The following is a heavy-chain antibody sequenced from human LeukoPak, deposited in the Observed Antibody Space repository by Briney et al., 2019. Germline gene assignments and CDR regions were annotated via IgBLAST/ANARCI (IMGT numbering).Heavy chain of an antibody. V-gene: IGHV4-59*08. J-gene: IGHJ4*02. CDR2: IYYSGST. D-gene: IGHD1-26*01. CDR3: ARRDGRELPDDY. Sequence: SETLSLTCTVSGGSISYYYWSWIRQPPGKGLEWIGYIYYSGSTNYNPSLKSRVTISVDTSKNQFSLKLSSVTAADTAVHYCARRDGRELPDDYWGQGTLVTVSS. CDR1: GGSISYYY.